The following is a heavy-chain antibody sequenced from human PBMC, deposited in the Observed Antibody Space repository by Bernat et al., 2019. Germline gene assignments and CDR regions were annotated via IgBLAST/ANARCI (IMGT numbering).Heavy chain of an antibody. Sequence: EVQLVVSGGGLVQPGRSLRLSCTASGFTFGDNAMSWFRQAPGKGLEWVGFIRSKTYGGTTEYAASVKGRFTISRDDSKSVAYLQMNSLKTEDTAVYYCSRNYYDRTGSLGVDSWGQGTLVTVSS. J-gene: IGHJ4*02. CDR2: IRSKTYGGTT. CDR3: SRNYYDRTGSLGVDS. D-gene: IGHD3-22*01. V-gene: IGHV3-49*03. CDR1: GFTFGDNA.